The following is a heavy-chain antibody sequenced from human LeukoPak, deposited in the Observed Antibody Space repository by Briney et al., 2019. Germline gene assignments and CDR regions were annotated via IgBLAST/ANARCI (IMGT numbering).Heavy chain of an antibody. J-gene: IGHJ4*02. CDR1: GGTFSSYA. D-gene: IGHD2-21*02. CDR3: ARDLAYCGGDCYSGTLDY. V-gene: IGHV1-69*04. CDR2: IIPILGIA. Sequence: ASVKVSCKASGGTFSSYAISWVRQAPGQGLEWMGRIIPILGIANYAQKFQGRVTITADKSTSTAYMELSSLRSEDTAVYYCARDLAYCGGDCYSGTLDYWGQGTLVTVSS.